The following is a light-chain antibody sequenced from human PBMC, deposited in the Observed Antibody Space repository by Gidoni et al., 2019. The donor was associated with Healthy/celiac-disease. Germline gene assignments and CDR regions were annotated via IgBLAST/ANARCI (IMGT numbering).Light chain of an antibody. CDR2: GAS. Sequence: IVMTQSPATLSVSPGERATLSCRASQSVSSNLSWYQQKPGQAPRLLIYGASTRATGIPDRFSGSGSGTEFTLTISSLQSEDFAVYYCQQYNNWPPLTFGGGTKVEIK. J-gene: IGKJ4*01. CDR3: QQYNNWPPLT. CDR1: QSVSSN. V-gene: IGKV3-15*01.